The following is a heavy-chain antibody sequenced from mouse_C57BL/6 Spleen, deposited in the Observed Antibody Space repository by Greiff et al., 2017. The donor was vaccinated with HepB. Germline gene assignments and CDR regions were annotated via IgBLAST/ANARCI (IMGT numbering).Heavy chain of an antibody. CDR3: ARGARHWYFDV. J-gene: IGHJ1*03. D-gene: IGHD3-1*01. V-gene: IGHV1-22*01. CDR1: GYTFTDYN. CDR2: INPNNGGT. Sequence: DVKLVESGPELVKPGASVKMSCKASGYTFTDYNMHWVKQSHGKSLEWIGYINPNNGGTSYNQKFKGKATLTVNKSSSTAYMELRSLTSEDSAVYYCARGARHWYFDVWGTGTTVTVSS.